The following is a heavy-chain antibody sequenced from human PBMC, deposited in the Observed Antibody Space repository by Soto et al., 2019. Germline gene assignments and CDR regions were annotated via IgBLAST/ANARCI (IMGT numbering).Heavy chain of an antibody. CDR2: ISGSGAST. D-gene: IGHD3-3*01. Sequence: PGGSLRLSCAASGFTFSNYAMSWVRQAPGKGLEWVSAISGSGASTYYVDSVRGRFTISRDNSKNTLYLQMNSLRSEDTAVYYCAREGHPNTNQRTISFDYWGQGTLVTVSS. CDR1: GFTFSNYA. V-gene: IGHV3-23*01. J-gene: IGHJ4*02. CDR3: AREGHPNTNQRTISFDY.